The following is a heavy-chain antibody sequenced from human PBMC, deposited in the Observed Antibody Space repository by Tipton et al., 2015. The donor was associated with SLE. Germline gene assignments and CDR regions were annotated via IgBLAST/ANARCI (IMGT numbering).Heavy chain of an antibody. Sequence: TLSLTCTVSGGSISGNSFYWGWIRQTPGKGPEWIGHISHSGKTSYNPSLKSRVAIILEPSKTQFSLRLTSVTAADTAVYYCARSLNYDYWNSYLPWGYIDIWGRGSLASVSS. D-gene: IGHD3-3*01. CDR3: ARSLNYDYWNSYLPWGYIDI. V-gene: IGHV4-39*07. J-gene: IGHJ2*01. CDR2: ISHSGKT. CDR1: GGSISGNSFY.